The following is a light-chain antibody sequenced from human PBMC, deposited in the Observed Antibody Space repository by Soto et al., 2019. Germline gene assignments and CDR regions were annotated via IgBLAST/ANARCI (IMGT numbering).Light chain of an antibody. Sequence: QSVLTQSSSASASLGSSVNLTCTLSSGHSSYIIAWHQQQPGKAPRYLMKLEGSGSYNKGSGVPDRFSGSSSGADRYLIISNLQFEDEDDYYCEPWDSNIHWVFGGGTKVTVL. CDR2: LEGSGSY. CDR3: EPWDSNIHWV. V-gene: IGLV4-60*02. CDR1: SGHSSYI. J-gene: IGLJ3*02.